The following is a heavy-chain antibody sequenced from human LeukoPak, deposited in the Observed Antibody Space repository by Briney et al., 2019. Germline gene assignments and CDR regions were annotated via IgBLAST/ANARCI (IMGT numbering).Heavy chain of an antibody. D-gene: IGHD6-6*01. V-gene: IGHV4-4*07. J-gene: IGHJ4*02. CDR3: ARDPQLGPFDY. Sequence: SETLSLTCTVSGGSISSYYWSWIRQPAGKGLEWIGRIYTSGRTNHNPSPKSRVTMSVDTSKKQFSLKLSSVTAADTAVYYCARDPQLGPFDYWGQGTLVTVSS. CDR1: GGSISSYY. CDR2: IYTSGRT.